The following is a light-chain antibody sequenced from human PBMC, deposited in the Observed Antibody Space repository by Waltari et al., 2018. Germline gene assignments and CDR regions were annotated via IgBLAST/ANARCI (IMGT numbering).Light chain of an antibody. Sequence: QSVLTQPASVSGSPGQSITISCTGTRTDIGYYKLVSWYQQYPGKAPKVMIYQVNKRPSETSNRFSGSKSGNTASLTISGLQAEDEADYYCCSYADSRTWVFGGGTKLTVL. CDR3: CSYADSRTWV. CDR2: QVN. J-gene: IGLJ3*02. V-gene: IGLV2-23*02. CDR1: RTDIGYYKL.